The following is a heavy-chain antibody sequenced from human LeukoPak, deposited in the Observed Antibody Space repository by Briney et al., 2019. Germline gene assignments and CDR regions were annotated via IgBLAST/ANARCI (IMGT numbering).Heavy chain of an antibody. CDR1: GFTFSSFG. Sequence: GGSLRLSCAASGFTFSSFGMNWVRQAPGKGVEWVSYISSSSSTIYYADSVKGRFTISRDNAKNSLYLQMNSLRDEDTAVYYCARGPRTVDPGGGQGTLVTVSS. CDR3: ARGPRTVDPG. CDR2: ISSSSSTI. J-gene: IGHJ4*02. V-gene: IGHV3-48*02. D-gene: IGHD7-27*01.